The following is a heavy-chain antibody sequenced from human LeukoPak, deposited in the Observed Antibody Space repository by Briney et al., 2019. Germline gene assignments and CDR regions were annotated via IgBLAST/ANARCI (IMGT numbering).Heavy chain of an antibody. CDR3: ARGRTTMVRGVIPYYFDY. V-gene: IGHV4-30-2*01. D-gene: IGHD3-10*01. CDR2: IYHSGST. Sequence: SETLSLTCAVSGGSISSGGYSWSWVRQPPGKGLEWIGYIYHSGSTYYNPSLKSRVTISVDRSKNQFSLKLSSVTAADTAVYYCARGRTTMVRGVIPYYFDYWGQGTLVTVSS. CDR1: GGSISSGGYS. J-gene: IGHJ4*02.